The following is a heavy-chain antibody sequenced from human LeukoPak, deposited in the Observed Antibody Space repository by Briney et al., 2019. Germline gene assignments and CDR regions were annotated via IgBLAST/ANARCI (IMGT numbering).Heavy chain of an antibody. CDR1: GGTFSSYA. J-gene: IGHJ4*02. V-gene: IGHV1-69*04. D-gene: IGHD1-14*01. Sequence: GSSVKVSCKASGGTFSSYAISWVRQAPGQGLEWMGGIIPILGIANYAQKFQGRVTITADKSTSTAYMELSSVRSEDTAVYYCAKGGGWGTPGPYYFDYWGQGTLVTVSS. CDR3: AKGGGWGTPGPYYFDY. CDR2: IIPILGIA.